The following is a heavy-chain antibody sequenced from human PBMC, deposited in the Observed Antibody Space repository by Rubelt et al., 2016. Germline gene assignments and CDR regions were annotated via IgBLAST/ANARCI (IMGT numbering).Heavy chain of an antibody. D-gene: IGHD1/OR15-1a*01. CDR1: GGSISSYY. CDR3: ARENWDKVGQSWYFYGMDV. CDR2: IHYSGST. J-gene: IGHJ6*02. V-gene: IGHV4-59*01. Sequence: QLEESGPGLVKPSETLSLICSVSGGSISSYYWSWIRQPPGKGLEWIAYIHYSGSTKYDPSLKSRVTISVDTSKNQFSLSVNSVTAADTAVYYCARENWDKVGQSWYFYGMDVWGLGTAVTVSS.